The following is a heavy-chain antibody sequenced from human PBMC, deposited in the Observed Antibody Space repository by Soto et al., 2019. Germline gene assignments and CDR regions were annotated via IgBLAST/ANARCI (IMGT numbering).Heavy chain of an antibody. D-gene: IGHD3-10*01. CDR1: GDSFISYW. CDR2: IYPGDSDT. Sequence: SGEFLKISCKGSGDSFISYWIGWVRQMPGKGLEWMGIIYPGDSDTRYSPSFQGRVTISADKSISTAYLQWSSLKASDTAMYYCAVGRSGSYYYDYWGQGTLVTVSS. CDR3: AVGRSGSYYYDY. V-gene: IGHV5-51*01. J-gene: IGHJ4*02.